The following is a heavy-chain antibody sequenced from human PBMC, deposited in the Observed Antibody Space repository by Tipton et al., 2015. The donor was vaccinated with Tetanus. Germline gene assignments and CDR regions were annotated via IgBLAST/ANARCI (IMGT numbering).Heavy chain of an antibody. CDR2: ISSSSNYI. CDR3: ARPIQGSYAMDA. V-gene: IGHV3-21*01. CDR1: GFTFNTYS. J-gene: IGHJ6*02. D-gene: IGHD5-18*01. Sequence: SLRLSCATSGFTFNTYSLNWVRQAPGRGLEWVSSISSSSNYISYAESVKGRFTVSRDNAKKSMFLQMINLRAEDTAIYYCARPIQGSYAMDAWGRGTPVIVSS.